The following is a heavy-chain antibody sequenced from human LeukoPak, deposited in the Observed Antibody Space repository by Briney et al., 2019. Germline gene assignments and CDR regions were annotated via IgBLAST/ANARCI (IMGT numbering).Heavy chain of an antibody. CDR3: ARDSGITVTTRVNYYMDV. CDR2: ISSSGSTI. D-gene: IGHD4-17*01. CDR1: GFTFRDYY. Sequence: AGGSLRLSCAASGFTFRDYYMSWIRQAPGKGLEGVSYISSSGSTICYADSVKGRFTISRDNAKNSLYLQMNSLRAEDTAVYYCARDSGITVTTRVNYYMDVWGKGTTVTISS. V-gene: IGHV3-11*01. J-gene: IGHJ6*03.